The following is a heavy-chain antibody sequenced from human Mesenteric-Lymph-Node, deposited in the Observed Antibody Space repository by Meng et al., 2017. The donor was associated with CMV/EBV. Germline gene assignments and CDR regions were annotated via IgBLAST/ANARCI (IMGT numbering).Heavy chain of an antibody. CDR2: IYYSGST. CDR1: GGSISSSSYY. J-gene: IGHJ5*02. Sequence: GSLRLSCTVSGGSISSSSYYWGWIRQPPGKGLEWIGSIYYSGSTYYNPSLKSRVTISVDTSKNQFSLKLSSVTAADTAVYYCARRVGYCSSTSCYTMNNWFDPWGQGTLVTVSS. V-gene: IGHV4-39*07. D-gene: IGHD2-2*02. CDR3: ARRVGYCSSTSCYTMNNWFDP.